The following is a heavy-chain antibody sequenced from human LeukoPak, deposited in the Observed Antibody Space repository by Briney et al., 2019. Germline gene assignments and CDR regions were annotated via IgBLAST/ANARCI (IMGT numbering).Heavy chain of an antibody. Sequence: PSETLSLTCTVSGGSISSSSYYWDWIRQPPGKGLEWIGSISYSGSTYYNPSPKSRVTISVDTSKNQFSLKLSSVTAADTAVYYCATRLRSGDLNDYWGQGTLVTVSS. CDR1: GGSISSSSYY. D-gene: IGHD4-17*01. CDR3: ATRLRSGDLNDY. J-gene: IGHJ4*02. CDR2: ISYSGST. V-gene: IGHV4-39*01.